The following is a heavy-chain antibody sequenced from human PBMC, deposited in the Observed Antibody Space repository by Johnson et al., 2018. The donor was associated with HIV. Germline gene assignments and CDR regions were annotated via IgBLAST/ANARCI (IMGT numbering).Heavy chain of an antibody. CDR1: GFTFSNAW. CDR2: IKSKTDGGTT. J-gene: IGHJ3*02. CDR3: ARGGGCGGDCYSGYDAFDI. V-gene: IGHV3-15*01. D-gene: IGHD2-21*01. Sequence: VQVVESGGGLVKPGGSLRLSCAASGFTFSNAWMSWVRQAPGKGLEWVGRIKSKTDGGTTDYAAPVKGRFTISRDDSKNTLYLQMNSLRDEDTAVYYCARGGGCGGDCYSGYDAFDIWGQGTMVTVSS.